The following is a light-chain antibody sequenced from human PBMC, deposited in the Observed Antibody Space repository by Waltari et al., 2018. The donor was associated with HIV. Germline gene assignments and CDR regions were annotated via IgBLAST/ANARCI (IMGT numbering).Light chain of an antibody. CDR2: EVN. CDR3: CSYAGGNSYV. J-gene: IGLJ1*01. CDR1: SSDVGNYNV. V-gene: IGLV2-23*02. Sequence: QSALPQPASVSASPGQSITISCTGTSSDVGNYNVVPWYRQFPDKAPQLLIFEVNKRPSGVSNRFSGSKSGNSASLTIAGLLADDEADYYCCSYAGGNSYVFGTGTKVTVL.